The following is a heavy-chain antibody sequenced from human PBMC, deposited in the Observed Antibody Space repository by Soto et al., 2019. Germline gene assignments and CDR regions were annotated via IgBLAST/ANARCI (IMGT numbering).Heavy chain of an antibody. J-gene: IGHJ6*02. CDR3: AKEGVADKYYDYGMDV. V-gene: IGHV3-30*04. CDR2: ISSDGNDK. CDR1: GFTFSSYP. D-gene: IGHD3-3*01. Sequence: QVQLVESGGGVVQPGRSLRLSCVASGFTFSSYPIHWVRQAPGKGLEWVTTISSDGNDKYYSDSVKGRFTTSRDNSKNTVYLQMNNLRVEDTAVYYWAKEGVADKYYDYGMDVWGQGTTVNVSS.